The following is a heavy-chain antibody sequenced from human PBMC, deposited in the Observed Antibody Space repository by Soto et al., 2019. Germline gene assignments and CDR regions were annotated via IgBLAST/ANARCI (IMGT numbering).Heavy chain of an antibody. Sequence: LSLTCTVSGGSISSGGYYWSWIRQHPGKGLEWIGYIYYSGSTYYNPSLKSRVTISVDTSKNQFSLKLSSVTAADTAVYYCARIYGDYEDYYYGMDVWGQGTTVTVSS. CDR2: IYYSGST. V-gene: IGHV4-31*03. CDR3: ARIYGDYEDYYYGMDV. J-gene: IGHJ6*02. D-gene: IGHD4-17*01. CDR1: GGSISSGGYY.